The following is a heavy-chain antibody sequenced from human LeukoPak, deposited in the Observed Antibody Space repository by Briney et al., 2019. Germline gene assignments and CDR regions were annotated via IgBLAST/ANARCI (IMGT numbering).Heavy chain of an antibody. CDR2: INGSGST. J-gene: IGHJ4*02. D-gene: IGHD1-26*01. CDR1: GFTFSNFV. V-gene: IGHV3-23*01. Sequence: PGGSLRLSCAASGFTFSNFVMTWVRQAPGKGLQWVSPINGSGSTYYADSVRGRFSISRDNSKNTLSLQMNSLRPEDTAVYYCATGTFYEDVLDYWGQGALVTVSS. CDR3: ATGTFYEDVLDY.